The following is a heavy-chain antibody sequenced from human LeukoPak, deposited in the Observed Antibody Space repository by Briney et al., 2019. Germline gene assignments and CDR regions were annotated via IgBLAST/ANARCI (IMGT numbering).Heavy chain of an antibody. Sequence: SGTLSLTCAVSGGSISSSKWWSWVRQPPGKGLEWIGEIYHSGSTNYNPSLKSRVTISVDKSKNQFSLKLSSVTAADTAVYYCARGGDYYYDSSGYSFDYWGQGTLVTVSS. CDR2: IYHSGST. J-gene: IGHJ4*02. CDR1: GGSISSSKW. CDR3: ARGGDYYYDSSGYSFDY. D-gene: IGHD3-22*01. V-gene: IGHV4-4*02.